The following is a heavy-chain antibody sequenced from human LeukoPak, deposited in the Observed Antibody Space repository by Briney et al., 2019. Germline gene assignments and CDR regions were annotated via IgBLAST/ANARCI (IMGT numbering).Heavy chain of an antibody. J-gene: IGHJ6*02. Sequence: ASVKVSCKASGFTLTTSYMHWVRQAPGQGLEWMGIINPNDGSTSYAQKFQGRVTMTRDTSTSTVYMELSSLRSEDTAMYYCARPFYFGMDVWGQGTTVTVSS. V-gene: IGHV1-46*01. CDR3: ARPFYFGMDV. CDR2: INPNDGST. CDR1: GFTLTTSY.